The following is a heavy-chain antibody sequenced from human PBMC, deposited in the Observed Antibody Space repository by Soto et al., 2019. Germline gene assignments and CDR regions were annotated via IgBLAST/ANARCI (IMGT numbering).Heavy chain of an antibody. D-gene: IGHD3-10*01. CDR3: ARAVYGSGIYYYYYGMDV. V-gene: IGHV1-3*01. Sequence: ASVKVSCKASGYTFTSYAMHWVRQAPGQRLEWMGWINAGNGNTKYSQKFQGRVTITRDTSASTAYMELSSLRSEDTAVYYCARAVYGSGIYYYYYGMDVWGQGTTVTAP. J-gene: IGHJ6*02. CDR2: INAGNGNT. CDR1: GYTFTSYA.